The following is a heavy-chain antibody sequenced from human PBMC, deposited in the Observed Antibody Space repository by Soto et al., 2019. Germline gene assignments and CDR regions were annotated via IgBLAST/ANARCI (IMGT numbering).Heavy chain of an antibody. Sequence: EVQLVESGGGLVKPGWSLRVSCAASGCTFSNYSMNWVRQAPGKGLEWVSAISRTSKYIYYADSVKGRFTLSRDNATKSLYLQMTSLRAEDTAVYCCARGLSSGWFDYWGQGTLVTVSA. CDR3: ARGLSSGWFDY. D-gene: IGHD6-19*01. CDR2: ISRTSKYI. V-gene: IGHV3-21*01. J-gene: IGHJ5*01. CDR1: GCTFSNYS.